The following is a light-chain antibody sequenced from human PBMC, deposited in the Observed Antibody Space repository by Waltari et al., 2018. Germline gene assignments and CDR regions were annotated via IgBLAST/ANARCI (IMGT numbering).Light chain of an antibody. CDR1: QDISNY. Sequence: DIQMTQSPSSLSASVGDRVTITCQASQDISNYLNWYQQKPGKAPKLLIYDASNLETGVPSRFSGSGSGTDFTFTISSLQPEDIATYYCPQYDNLPITFGQAPRLEIK. V-gene: IGKV1-33*01. CDR3: PQYDNLPIT. J-gene: IGKJ5*01. CDR2: DAS.